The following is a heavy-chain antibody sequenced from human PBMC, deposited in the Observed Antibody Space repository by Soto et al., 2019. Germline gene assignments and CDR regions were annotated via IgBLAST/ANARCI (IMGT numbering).Heavy chain of an antibody. CDR1: GFTFSSYG. V-gene: IGHV3-30*18. CDR2: ISYDGSNK. J-gene: IGHJ4*02. Sequence: QVQLVESGGGVVQPGRSLRLSCAASGFTFSSYGMHWVRQAPGKGLEWVTVISYDGSNKYYADSVKGRFTISRDNSKNTRYLQMNSLRAEDTAVYYCAKAVYSGSYFDYWGQGTLVTVS. D-gene: IGHD1-26*01. CDR3: AKAVYSGSYFDY.